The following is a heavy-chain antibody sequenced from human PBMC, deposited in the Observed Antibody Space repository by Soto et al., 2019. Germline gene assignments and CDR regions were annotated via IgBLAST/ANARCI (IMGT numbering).Heavy chain of an antibody. V-gene: IGHV4-30-2*01. Sequence: SETLSLTCAVSGGSISSGGYSWSWIRQPPGKGLEWIGYIYHSGSTYYNPSLKSRVTISVDRSKNQFSLKLSSVTAADTAVYYCARAHGSRWFGELGYYFDYWGQGTLVTVYS. D-gene: IGHD3-10*01. J-gene: IGHJ4*02. CDR3: ARAHGSRWFGELGYYFDY. CDR1: GGSISSGGYS. CDR2: IYHSGST.